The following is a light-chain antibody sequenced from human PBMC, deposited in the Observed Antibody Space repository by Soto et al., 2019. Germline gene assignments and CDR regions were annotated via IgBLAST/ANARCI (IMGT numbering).Light chain of an antibody. CDR2: DVT. Sequence: QSALTQPRSVSGSPGQSVTISCTGTSNDVGGYNYVSRYQQHPGNVPRLVIYDVTKRPSGVPDRFSGSKSGNTASLTVSGLQAEDEADYYCSSYAGSNNLVFGGGTKLTVL. CDR3: SSYAGSNNLV. CDR1: SNDVGGYNY. J-gene: IGLJ2*01. V-gene: IGLV2-11*01.